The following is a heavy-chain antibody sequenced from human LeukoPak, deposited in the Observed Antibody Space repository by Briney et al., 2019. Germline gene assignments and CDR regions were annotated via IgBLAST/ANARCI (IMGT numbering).Heavy chain of an antibody. D-gene: IGHD4-23*01. CDR3: GRWRTRFGP. CDR1: GFNFGAFS. Sequence: PGGSLRLSCAASGFNFGAFSMTWVRQAPGKGLEWVANIREDGSEKYQVDSVKGRFTIFRDNAKNSLYLQMNSLKAEDTAVYYCGRWRTRFGPWGQGTLVTVSS. CDR2: IREDGSEK. V-gene: IGHV3-7*01. J-gene: IGHJ5*02.